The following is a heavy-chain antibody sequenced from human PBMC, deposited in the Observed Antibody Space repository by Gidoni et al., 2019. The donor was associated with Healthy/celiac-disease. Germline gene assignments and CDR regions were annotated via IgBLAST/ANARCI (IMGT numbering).Heavy chain of an antibody. D-gene: IGHD3-3*01. Sequence: EVQLVESGGGLVQPGGSLRLSCAASGFTFSNYWMSWVRQAPGKGLKWVANIKQDGSEKYYVDSVKGRFTISRDNAKNSLYLQMNSLRAEDTAVYYCARDWLITIFGVFIPAWGQGTLVTVSS. J-gene: IGHJ4*02. V-gene: IGHV3-7*01. CDR3: ARDWLITIFGVFIPA. CDR1: GFTFSNYW. CDR2: IKQDGSEK.